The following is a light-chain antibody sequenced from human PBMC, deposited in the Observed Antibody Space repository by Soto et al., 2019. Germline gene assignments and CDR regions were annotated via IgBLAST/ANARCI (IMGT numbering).Light chain of an antibody. CDR1: VSDVGGYDY. V-gene: IGLV2-14*01. Sequence: QSVPSPPSSVSGSPGQSVTISCTGTVSDVGGYDYVFWYQHHPGKAPKVMIYEVTNRPSGVSNRFSGYKSGNTASLTISGLLAEDEADYYCSSYTSSSTYVFGTGTKVTVL. CDR3: SSYTSSSTYV. CDR2: EVT. J-gene: IGLJ1*01.